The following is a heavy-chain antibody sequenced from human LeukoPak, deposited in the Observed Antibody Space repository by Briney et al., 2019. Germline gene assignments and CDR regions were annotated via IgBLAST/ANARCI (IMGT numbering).Heavy chain of an antibody. J-gene: IGHJ4*02. Sequence: ASVKVSCKASGYTFTSYAMHWVRQAPGQSLEWMGWINAGNGNTKYSQKFQGRVTITRDTSASTACMELSSLRSEDTAAYYCARGPPNWGYDYWGPGTLVTVSS. D-gene: IGHD7-27*01. CDR3: ARGPPNWGYDY. CDR2: INAGNGNT. V-gene: IGHV1-3*01. CDR1: GYTFTSYA.